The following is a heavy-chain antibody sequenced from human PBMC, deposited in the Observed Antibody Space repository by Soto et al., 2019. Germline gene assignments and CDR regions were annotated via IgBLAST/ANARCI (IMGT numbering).Heavy chain of an antibody. CDR2: IGGSGGNT. V-gene: IGHV3-23*01. J-gene: IGHJ6*02. Sequence: EVPLLESGEGLVQPGGSLKLSCAASGFTFSSYAMSWVRQAPGKGLEWVSGIGGSGGNTYYADSVKGRFTISRDNSQXSLYLQMNSLRAEDTAEYYCARVLRYFDTPYGMDVWGQGTTVTVSS. CDR3: ARVLRYFDTPYGMDV. D-gene: IGHD3-9*01. CDR1: GFTFSSYA.